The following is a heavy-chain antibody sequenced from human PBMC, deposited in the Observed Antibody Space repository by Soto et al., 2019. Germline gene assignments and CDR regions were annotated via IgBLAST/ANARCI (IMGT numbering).Heavy chain of an antibody. CDR2: ISGSGGST. CDR1: GFTFSSYA. CDR3: AKGSAGYCISTSCSPY. J-gene: IGHJ4*02. V-gene: IGHV3-23*01. Sequence: GGSLRLSCAASGFTFSSYAMSWVRQAPGKGLEWVSAISGSGGSTYYADSVKGRFTISRDNSKNTLYLQMNSLRAEDTAVYYCAKGSAGYCISTSCSPYWGQGTLVTVSS. D-gene: IGHD2-2*01.